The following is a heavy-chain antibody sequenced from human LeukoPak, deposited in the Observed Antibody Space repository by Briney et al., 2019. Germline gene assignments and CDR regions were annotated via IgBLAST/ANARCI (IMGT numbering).Heavy chain of an antibody. Sequence: KCGESLKISCKGSGYSFTSYWIGWVRQMPGKGLEWMGIIYPGDSDTRYSPSFQGQVTISADKSISTAYLQWSSLKASDTAMYYCARHVVRVVVPAAISGDYYYYYYMDVWGKGTTVTVSS. J-gene: IGHJ6*03. CDR3: ARHVVRVVVPAAISGDYYYYYYMDV. V-gene: IGHV5-51*01. CDR1: GYSFTSYW. CDR2: IYPGDSDT. D-gene: IGHD2-2*02.